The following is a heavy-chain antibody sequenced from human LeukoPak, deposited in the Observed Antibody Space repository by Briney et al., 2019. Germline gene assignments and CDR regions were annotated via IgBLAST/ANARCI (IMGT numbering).Heavy chain of an antibody. CDR1: GFTFSSYS. D-gene: IGHD6-13*01. CDR3: AREFWIAAAGTLFDY. CDR2: ISSSSSYI. Sequence: GGSLRLSCAASGFTFSSYSMNWVRQAPGKGLEWVSSISSSSSYIYYADSVRGRFAISRDNAKNSLYLQMNSLRAEDTAVYYCAREFWIAAAGTLFDYWGQGTLVTVSS. V-gene: IGHV3-21*01. J-gene: IGHJ4*02.